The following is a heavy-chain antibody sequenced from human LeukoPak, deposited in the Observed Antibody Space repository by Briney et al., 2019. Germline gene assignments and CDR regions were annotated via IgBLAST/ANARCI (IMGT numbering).Heavy chain of an antibody. CDR2: INPNSGGT. J-gene: IGHJ5*02. CDR3: ARDSGSYLGWFDP. V-gene: IGHV1-2*02. D-gene: IGHD1-26*01. CDR1: GYTFTAYY. Sequence: ASVKVSCKASGYTFTAYYMHWVRQAPGQGLEWMGWINPNSGGTNYAQKFQGRVTMTRDTSISTAYMELSRLRSDDTAVYYCARDSGSYLGWFDPWGQGTLVTVSS.